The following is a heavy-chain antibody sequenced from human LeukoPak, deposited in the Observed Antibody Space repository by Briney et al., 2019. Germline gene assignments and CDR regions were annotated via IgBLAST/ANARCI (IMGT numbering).Heavy chain of an antibody. CDR2: ISGSGGSR. CDR3: AKDRSVTTGGDAFDI. D-gene: IGHD4-17*01. Sequence: PGGSLRLSCAASGFTFSSYAMSWVRQAPGKGLEWVSAISGSGGSRYYADSVKGRFTISRDNSKNTLYLQMNSLRAEDTAVYYCAKDRSVTTGGDAFDIWGQGTMVTVSS. CDR1: GFTFSSYA. V-gene: IGHV3-23*01. J-gene: IGHJ3*02.